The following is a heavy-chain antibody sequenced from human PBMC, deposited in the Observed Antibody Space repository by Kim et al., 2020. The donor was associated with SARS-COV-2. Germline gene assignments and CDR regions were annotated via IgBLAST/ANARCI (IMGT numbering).Heavy chain of an antibody. Sequence: GGSLRLSCAASGFTFSSYAMHWVRQAPGKGLEWVAVISYDGSNKYYADSVKGRFTISRDNSKNTLYLQMNSLRAEDTAVYYCARDRLYSSSWSGGYFQHWGQGTLVTVSS. CDR2: ISYDGSNK. CDR1: GFTFSSYA. D-gene: IGHD6-13*01. J-gene: IGHJ1*01. V-gene: IGHV3-30*04. CDR3: ARDRLYSSSWSGGYFQH.